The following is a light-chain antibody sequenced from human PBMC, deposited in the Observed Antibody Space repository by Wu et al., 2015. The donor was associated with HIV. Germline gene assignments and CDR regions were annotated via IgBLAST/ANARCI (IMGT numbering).Light chain of an antibody. J-gene: IGKJ1*01. CDR3: QQSGSSPLT. CDR1: QRVSNTN. Sequence: IVLRQSPGTLSLSPGERAILSCRASQRVSNTNLAWYQQKPGQAPRLVIYGTSIRATGIPERFSGSGAGTDFNLIISRLEPEDFAVYYCQQSGSSPLTFGQGTKVEIK. V-gene: IGKV3-20*01. CDR2: GTS.